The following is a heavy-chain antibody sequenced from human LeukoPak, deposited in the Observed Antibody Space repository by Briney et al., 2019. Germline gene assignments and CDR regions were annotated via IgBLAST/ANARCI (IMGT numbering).Heavy chain of an antibody. CDR3: VRDRIYGTSGVPAY. V-gene: IGHV3-49*03. Sequence: GGSLRLSCTGSGFTFGDYAMDWFRQAPERGPEWVGFIRSKPYGGTTEYAASVKGRFTISRDDSESIAYLQMNSLKIEDTAVYYCVRDRIYGTSGVPAYWGQGTLVTVSS. D-gene: IGHD1-26*01. CDR1: GFTFGDYA. J-gene: IGHJ4*02. CDR2: IRSKPYGGTT.